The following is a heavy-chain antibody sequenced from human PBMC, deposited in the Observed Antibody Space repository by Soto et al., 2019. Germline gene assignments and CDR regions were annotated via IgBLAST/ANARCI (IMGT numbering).Heavy chain of an antibody. D-gene: IGHD5-12*01. J-gene: IGHJ6*02. V-gene: IGHV4-61*05. Sequence: PSETLSLTCTVSRGSISSTIYSWDWIRQPPGKGLEWIGYIYYSGSTNYNPSLKSRVTISVDTSKNQFSLKLSPVTAADTAVYYCASLIVAPGYYYYYGMDVWGQGTTVTVSS. CDR1: RGSISSTIYS. CDR3: ASLIVAPGYYYYYGMDV. CDR2: IYYSGST.